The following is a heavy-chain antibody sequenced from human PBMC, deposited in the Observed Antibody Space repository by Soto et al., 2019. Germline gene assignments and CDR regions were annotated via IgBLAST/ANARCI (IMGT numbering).Heavy chain of an antibody. CDR3: ARDDNPDY. CDR2: INGDGSTT. V-gene: IGHV3-74*03. D-gene: IGHD1-20*01. CDR1: GFTFSTYW. J-gene: IGHJ4*02. Sequence: EVQLVESGGGLVQPGGSLRLSCAASGFTFSTYWMHWVRQGPGKGLVWLSRINGDGSTTEYAESVKGRFTISRGNAKNTVYLQILSLRVEDTAVYYCARDDNPDYWGQGTLVTVSS.